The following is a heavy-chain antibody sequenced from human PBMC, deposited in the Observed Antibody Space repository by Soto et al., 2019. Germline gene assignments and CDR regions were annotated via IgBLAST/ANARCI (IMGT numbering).Heavy chain of an antibody. CDR1: GFTFSNYW. CDR3: AIDTQLLLVRSGDYMDV. D-gene: IGHD2-2*01. V-gene: IGHV3-7*01. J-gene: IGHJ6*03. CDR2: INQDGSED. Sequence: EVQLVESGGGLVQPGGSLRLSCTASGFTFSNYWMNWVRQAPGKGLERVVNINQDGSEDYYVGSVKGRFTIARDNANNSLYLQMNGLRAEDTSVYYYAIDTQLLLVRSGDYMDVWGKGTTVTVSS.